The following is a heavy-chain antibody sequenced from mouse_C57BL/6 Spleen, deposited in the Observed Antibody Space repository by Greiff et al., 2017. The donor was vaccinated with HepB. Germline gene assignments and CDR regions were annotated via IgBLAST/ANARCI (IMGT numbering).Heavy chain of an antibody. D-gene: IGHD2-5*01. CDR1: GYAFTNYL. CDR3: AVKSNYWFAY. Sequence: VKLQESGAELVRPGTSVKVSCKASGYAFTNYLIEWVKQRPGQGLEWIGVINPGSGGTNYNEKFKGKATLTADKSSSTAYMQLSSLTSEDSAVYFCAVKSNYWFAYWGQGTLVTVSA. V-gene: IGHV1-54*01. J-gene: IGHJ3*01. CDR2: INPGSGGT.